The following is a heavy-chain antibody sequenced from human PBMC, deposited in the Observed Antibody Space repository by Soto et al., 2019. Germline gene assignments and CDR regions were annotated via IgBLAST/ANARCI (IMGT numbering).Heavy chain of an antibody. V-gene: IGHV4-59*01. CDR2: MYKSGNT. CDR3: ARSAFCGSGCYYYLDY. D-gene: IGHD2-21*02. J-gene: IGHJ4*02. CDR1: VGDISYYY. Sequence: SETLSLTCTVSVGDISYYYWHWIRQAPGRGLEWIGYMYKSGNTNYNSSLRSRVTMSVDTSKRQLSLKLNSVTVADTAVYYCARSAFCGSGCYYYLDYWGPGALVTVSS.